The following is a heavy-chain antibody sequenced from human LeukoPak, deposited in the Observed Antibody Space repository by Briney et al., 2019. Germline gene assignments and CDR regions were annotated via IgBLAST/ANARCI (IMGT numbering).Heavy chain of an antibody. D-gene: IGHD6-19*01. Sequence: SETLSLTCTVSGISISPYYWSWIRQPPGEGLEWIGYIYYTGSGSTSHNPSLKSRVTISVDTSKNQFSLNLNSVTAADTAVYYCARHAVYAGSGWAFDYWGQGTLVTVFS. V-gene: IGHV4-59*08. CDR3: ARHAVYAGSGWAFDY. CDR1: GISISPYY. CDR2: IYYTGSGST. J-gene: IGHJ4*02.